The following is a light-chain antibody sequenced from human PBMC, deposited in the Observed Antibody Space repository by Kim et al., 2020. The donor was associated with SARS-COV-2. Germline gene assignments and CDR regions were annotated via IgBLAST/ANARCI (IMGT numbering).Light chain of an antibody. CDR1: TSNIGAGYE. V-gene: IGLV1-40*01. CDR2: THT. Sequence: APGQAVTISCNGSTSNIGAGYEVLWYKQFPGGAPKLLISTHTNRPSEVPDRFSVSISDTSASLAITGLQAEDEADYFCQSYDNTWVFGGGTQLTVL. J-gene: IGLJ3*02. CDR3: QSYDNTWV.